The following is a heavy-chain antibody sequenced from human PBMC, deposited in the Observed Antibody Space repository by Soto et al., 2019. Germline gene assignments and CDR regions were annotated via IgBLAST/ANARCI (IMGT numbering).Heavy chain of an antibody. D-gene: IGHD3-10*01. CDR3: ARGRRSGSLVIDY. CDR2: VSYDVSTE. V-gene: IGHV3-30-3*01. Sequence: QVQLVESGGGVVQPGRSLRLSCAASGFMFSDYAMHWVRQAPGKGPEWVSIVSYDVSTEHYADSVKGRFTISRDNSKNTVYLQMVSLRPEYTAVYSCARGRRSGSLVIDYWGRGTLVTVSS. J-gene: IGHJ4*02. CDR1: GFMFSDYA.